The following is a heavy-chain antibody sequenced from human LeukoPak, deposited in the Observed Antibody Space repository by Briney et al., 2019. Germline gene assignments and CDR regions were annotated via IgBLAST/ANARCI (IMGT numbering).Heavy chain of an antibody. CDR2: IYYSGST. D-gene: IGHD5-12*01. J-gene: IGHJ4*02. Sequence: SETLSLTCTVSGGSISSNYWSWIRQPPGKGLEWIGSIYYSGSTYYNPSLKSRVTISVDTSKNQFSLKLSSVTAADTAVYYCARHRVGVATNYFDYWGQGTLVTVSS. CDR1: GGSISSNY. V-gene: IGHV4-59*05. CDR3: ARHRVGVATNYFDY.